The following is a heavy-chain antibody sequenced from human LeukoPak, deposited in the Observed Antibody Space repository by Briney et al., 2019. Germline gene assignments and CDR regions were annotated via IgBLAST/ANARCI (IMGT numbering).Heavy chain of an antibody. CDR3: ARDGEGGELGDY. CDR2: FDPEDGET. Sequence: ASVKVSCKVSGYTLTEMSIHWVRQAPGGALEWMGGFDPEDGETVYAPKFQGRVTMTEDTSADTAYMELSSLRSEDTAVYYCARDGEGGELGDYWGQGTLVTVSS. CDR1: GYTLTEMS. J-gene: IGHJ4*02. D-gene: IGHD1-7*01. V-gene: IGHV1-24*01.